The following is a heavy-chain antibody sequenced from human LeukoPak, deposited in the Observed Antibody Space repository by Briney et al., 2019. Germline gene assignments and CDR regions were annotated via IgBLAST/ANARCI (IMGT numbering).Heavy chain of an antibody. CDR1: GFTVSSNY. D-gene: IGHD6-13*01. Sequence: GGSLRLSCAASGFTVSSNYMSWVRQAPGKGLEWVSVIDSGGNTYHADSVKGRFTISRDNSKNTLYLQMNSLRAEDTAVYYCARDKGSSWSDALDIWGQGTMVTVSS. V-gene: IGHV3-53*01. CDR3: ARDKGSSWSDALDI. J-gene: IGHJ3*02. CDR2: IDSGGNT.